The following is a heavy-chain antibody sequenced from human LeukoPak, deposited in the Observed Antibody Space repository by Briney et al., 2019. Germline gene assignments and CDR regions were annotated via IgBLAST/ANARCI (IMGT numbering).Heavy chain of an antibody. CDR1: GGSISSHY. J-gene: IGHJ4*02. D-gene: IGHD2-15*01. CDR3: ARDISGGSRYFDY. Sequence: SETLSLTCTVSGGSISSHYWSWIRPPPGKGLEWIGYIYYSGSTNYNPSLKSRVTISVDTSKSQFSLKLSSVTAADTAVYYCARDISGGSRYFDYWGQGTLVTVSS. CDR2: IYYSGST. V-gene: IGHV4-59*11.